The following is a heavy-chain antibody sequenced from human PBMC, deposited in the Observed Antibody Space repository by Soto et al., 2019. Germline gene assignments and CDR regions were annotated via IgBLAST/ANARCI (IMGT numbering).Heavy chain of an antibody. V-gene: IGHV3-23*01. CDR1: GFTFSSYA. Sequence: PVGSLRLACAASGFTFSSYAMSWVRQAPGKGLEWVSAISGSGGSTYYADSVKGRFTISRDNSNNTLYLQMNSLRAEDTAVYYCAKDSYGYYNWFDPWGQGTLVTVSS. CDR3: AKDSYGYYNWFDP. J-gene: IGHJ5*02. D-gene: IGHD5-18*01. CDR2: ISGSGGST.